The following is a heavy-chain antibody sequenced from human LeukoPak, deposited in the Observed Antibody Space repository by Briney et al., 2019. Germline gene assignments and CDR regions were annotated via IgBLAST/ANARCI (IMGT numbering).Heavy chain of an antibody. D-gene: IGHD1/OR15-1a*01. CDR1: GFTSSNYV. CDR2: ISGNGATT. J-gene: IGHJ4*02. V-gene: IGHV3-23*01. Sequence: PGGSLRLSCAASGFTSSNYVLNWVRQAPGKGLEWVSTISGNGATTHYVHSVKGRFTISRDNSRNTVFLQMDSLRAEDTAVYHCVKVSNSDWNMFFDYWGQGTLVTVSS. CDR3: VKVSNSDWNMFFDY.